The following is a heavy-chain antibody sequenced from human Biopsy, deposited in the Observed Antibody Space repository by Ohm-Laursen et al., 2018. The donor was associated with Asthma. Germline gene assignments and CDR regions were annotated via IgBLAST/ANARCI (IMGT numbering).Heavy chain of an antibody. J-gene: IGHJ4*02. CDR1: GFSFSNYG. CDR2: ISFDGTNR. Sequence: LSLTCAASGFSFSNYGMHWVRQAPGKGLDWVAVISFDGTNRNYTDSVKGRLTISRDNSRNTLHLEMNSLRAEDTAVYFCAKEVFPGWELRRGPDSWGQGTLVTVSS. CDR3: AKEVFPGWELRRGPDS. D-gene: IGHD1-26*01. V-gene: IGHV3-30*18.